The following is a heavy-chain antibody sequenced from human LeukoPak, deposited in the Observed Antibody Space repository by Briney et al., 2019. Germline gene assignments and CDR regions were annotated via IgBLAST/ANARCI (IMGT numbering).Heavy chain of an antibody. Sequence: PGGSLRLSCAASGFTFSSYSMNWVRQAPGKGLEWVSSISSSSSYIYYADSVKGRFTISRDNAKNSLYLQMNSLRAEDTAVYYCATIGAPYDFWSGRDHDWFDPWGQGTLVTVSS. CDR2: ISSSSSYI. J-gene: IGHJ5*02. CDR1: GFTFSSYS. CDR3: ATIGAPYDFWSGRDHDWFDP. D-gene: IGHD3-3*01. V-gene: IGHV3-21*01.